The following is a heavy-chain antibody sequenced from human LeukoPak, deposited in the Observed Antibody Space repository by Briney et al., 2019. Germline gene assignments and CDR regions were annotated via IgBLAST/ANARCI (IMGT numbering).Heavy chain of an antibody. J-gene: IGHJ4*02. D-gene: IGHD6-6*01. CDR3: AKETSSSFDY. CDR2: MSNSGGST. CDR1: GFAFSSYA. V-gene: IGHV3-23*01. Sequence: GGSLRLSCAASGFAFSSYAMNWVRQAPGKGLEWVSGMSNSGGSTYYADSVKGRFTISRDNSKNTLYLQMNSLRAEDTAVYYCAKETSSSFDYWGQGTLVTVSS.